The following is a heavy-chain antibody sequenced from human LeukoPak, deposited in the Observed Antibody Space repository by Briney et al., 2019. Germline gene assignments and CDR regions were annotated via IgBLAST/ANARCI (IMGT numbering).Heavy chain of an antibody. D-gene: IGHD3-3*01. V-gene: IGHV1-69*05. CDR2: IIPIFGTA. Sequence: SVKVSCKASGGTFSSYAISWVRQAPGQGLEWMGGIIPIFGTANYAQKFQGRVTITTDESTSTAYMELSSLRSEDTAVYYCAKDRGEWFHAFDIWSQGTMVTVSS. CDR3: AKDRGEWFHAFDI. J-gene: IGHJ3*02. CDR1: GGTFSSYA.